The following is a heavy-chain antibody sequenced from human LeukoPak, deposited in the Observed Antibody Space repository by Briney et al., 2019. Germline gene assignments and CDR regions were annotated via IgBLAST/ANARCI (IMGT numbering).Heavy chain of an antibody. D-gene: IGHD3-16*01. V-gene: IGHV3-23*01. CDR1: GSTFSSYA. CDR3: AHGGWNYYAGMDV. CDR2: MSGSGSRT. J-gene: IGHJ6*02. Sequence: GGSLRLSCAAAGSTFSSYAINWVRQAPGKGLEWVSAMSGSGSRTYYADSVKGRFTISRDNSKNTLYLQMNSLRTEDTAVYYCAHGGWNYYAGMDVWGQGTTVTVPS.